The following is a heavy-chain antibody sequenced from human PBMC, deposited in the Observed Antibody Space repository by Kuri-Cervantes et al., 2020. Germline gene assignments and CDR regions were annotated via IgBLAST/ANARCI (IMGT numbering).Heavy chain of an antibody. CDR3: ARDGDSSGHWPYYYGMDV. J-gene: IGHJ6*02. D-gene: IGHD3-22*01. CDR1: GFTFSDYY. Sequence: GGSLRLSCAASGFTFSDYYMSWIRQAPGKGLEWVSYISSSGSTIYYADSVKGRFTISRDNSKNTLYLQMNSLRAEDTAVYYCARDGDSSGHWPYYYGMDVWGQGTTVTVSS. V-gene: IGHV3-11*04. CDR2: ISSSGSTI.